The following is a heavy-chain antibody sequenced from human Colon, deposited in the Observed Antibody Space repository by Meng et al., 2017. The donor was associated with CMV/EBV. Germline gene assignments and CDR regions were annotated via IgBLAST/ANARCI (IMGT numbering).Heavy chain of an antibody. D-gene: IGHD3-10*01. V-gene: IGHV3-74*01. CDR3: ARTYYYGSGSYFYYYYGMDV. J-gene: IGHJ6*02. CDR2: INSDGSST. CDR1: GFTFDRYT. Sequence: GESLKISCAASGFTFDRYTMAWVRQAPGKGLVWVSRINSDGSSTSYADSVKGRFTISRDNAKNTLYLQMNSLRAEDTAVYYCARTYYYGSGSYFYYYYGMDVWGQGTTVTVSS.